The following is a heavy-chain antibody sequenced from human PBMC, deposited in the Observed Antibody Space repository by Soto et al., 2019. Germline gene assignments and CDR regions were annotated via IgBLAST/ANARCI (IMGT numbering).Heavy chain of an antibody. CDR2: INHSGST. CDR3: ARGPPYYLDSSGYPYFDY. CDR1: GGSISSSNW. Sequence: PSETLSLTCAVSGGSISSSNWWSWVRQPPGKGLEWIGEINHSGSTNYNPSLKSRVTISVDTSKNQFSLKLSSVTAADTAVYYCARGPPYYLDSSGYPYFDYWGQGTLDTVSS. D-gene: IGHD3-22*01. J-gene: IGHJ4*02. V-gene: IGHV4-4*02.